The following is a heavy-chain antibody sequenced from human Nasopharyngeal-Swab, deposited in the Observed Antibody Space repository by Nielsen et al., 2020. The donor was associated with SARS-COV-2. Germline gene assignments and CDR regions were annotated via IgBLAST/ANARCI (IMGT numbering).Heavy chain of an antibody. CDR3: VRGDRRDY. Sequence: GESLKISCAAYGFAFSAYTMNWVRQAPGKGLEWVSSMSGSGCYRYYAASLKGRFTISRDNAQNSLFLQINSLTAEDTAFYFCVRGDRRDYWGLGTLVTVSS. CDR1: GFAFSAYT. J-gene: IGHJ4*02. V-gene: IGHV3-21*01. CDR2: MSGSGCYR.